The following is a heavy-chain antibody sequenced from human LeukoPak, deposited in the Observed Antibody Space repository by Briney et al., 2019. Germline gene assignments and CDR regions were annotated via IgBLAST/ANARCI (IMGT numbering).Heavy chain of an antibody. CDR1: GYTFTGYY. D-gene: IGHD3-10*01. CDR3: ARGRSDYYLDS. V-gene: IGHV1-2*02. J-gene: IGHJ4*02. CDR2: IYPDSGGT. Sequence: ASVKVSCKASGYTFTGYYMHWVRQAPGHGLEWMGWIYPDSGGTNYAQKFQGRVTMTRDTSISTAYMGLSRLTSEDTAVDYCARGRSDYYLDSWGQGTLVTVSS.